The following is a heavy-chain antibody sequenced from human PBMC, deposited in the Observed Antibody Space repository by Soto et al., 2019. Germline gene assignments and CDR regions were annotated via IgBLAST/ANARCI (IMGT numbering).Heavy chain of an antibody. CDR1: GFTFSGHS. CDR3: ARDGGASTFDFDS. Sequence: GGSLRLSCAASGFTFSGHSLNWIRQAPGKGLEWIAYMTASGVTMYADSVKGRFTISRDNAKNSLYLQVDSLRVEDTAVYYCARDGGASTFDFDSWGQGTLVTVSS. V-gene: IGHV3-48*04. CDR2: MTASGVTM. J-gene: IGHJ4*02. D-gene: IGHD3-10*01.